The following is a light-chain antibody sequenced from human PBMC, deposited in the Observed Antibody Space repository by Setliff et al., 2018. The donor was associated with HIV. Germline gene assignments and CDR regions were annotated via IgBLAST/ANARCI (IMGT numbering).Light chain of an antibody. CDR1: QSISNW. CDR3: QQYDSFPYT. V-gene: IGKV1-5*03. CDR2: KAS. J-gene: IGKJ2*01. Sequence: DIQMTQSPSTLSASVGDRVTITCRASQSISNWLAWYQQKPGKAPKLLIYKASTLETGVPSRFSGGGSGTEFTLTISGLQPDDFTTYYCQQYDSFPYTFGQGTKVDIK.